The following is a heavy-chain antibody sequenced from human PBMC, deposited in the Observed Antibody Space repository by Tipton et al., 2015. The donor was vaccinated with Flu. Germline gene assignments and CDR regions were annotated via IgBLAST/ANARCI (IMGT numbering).Heavy chain of an antibody. J-gene: IGHJ4*02. CDR2: IYHSGST. Sequence: TLSLTCAVSGYSISSGYYWGWIRQPPGKGLEWIGSIYHSGSTYYNPSLKSRVTISVDTSKNQFSLKLSSVTAADTAVYYCARRVLDEFYFDFWGQGTLVTVSS. V-gene: IGHV4-38-2*01. CDR1: GYSISSGYY. D-gene: IGHD3-3*01. CDR3: ARRVLDEFYFDF.